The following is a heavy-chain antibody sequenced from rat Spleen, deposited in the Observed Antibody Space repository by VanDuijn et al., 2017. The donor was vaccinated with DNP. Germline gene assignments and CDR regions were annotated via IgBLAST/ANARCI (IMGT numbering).Heavy chain of an antibody. J-gene: IGHJ2*01. CDR1: GFTFSDYN. D-gene: IGHD1-11*01. V-gene: IGHV5S10*01. Sequence: EVQLVESGGGLVQPGRSLKLSCAASGFTFSDYNMAWVRQTPEKGLEWVATINLGGSRTYCRDSVKGRFTVSRDNGKNTLFLQMDNLRSEDTATYYCATLGGIIYDFWGQGVLVTVSS. CDR2: INLGGSRT. CDR3: ATLGGIIYDF.